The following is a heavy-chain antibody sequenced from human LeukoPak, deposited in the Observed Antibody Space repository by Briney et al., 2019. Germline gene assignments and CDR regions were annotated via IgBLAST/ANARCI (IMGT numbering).Heavy chain of an antibody. CDR2: ISYSSNTI. Sequence: GGSLRLPCAASGFTFSTYEMNWVRQAPGKGLEWVSYISYSSNTIYYADSVEGRFTISRDNAKYSLYLQMNSLRAEDTAVYYCVRRDSSTWFYFDYWGQGTLVTVSS. CDR1: GFTFSTYE. D-gene: IGHD6-13*01. V-gene: IGHV3-48*03. J-gene: IGHJ4*02. CDR3: VRRDSSTWFYFDY.